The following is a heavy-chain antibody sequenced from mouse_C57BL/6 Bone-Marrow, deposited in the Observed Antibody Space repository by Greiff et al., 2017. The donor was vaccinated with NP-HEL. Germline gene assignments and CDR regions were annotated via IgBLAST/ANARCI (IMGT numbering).Heavy chain of an antibody. CDR3: ARSPYDYAPPCDY. D-gene: IGHD2-4*01. J-gene: IGHJ2*01. V-gene: IGHV1-9*01. CDR1: GYTFTGYW. Sequence: VQLQESGAELMKPGASVKLSCKATGYTFTGYWIEWVKQRPGHGLEWIGEILPGRGSTNYNEKFKGKATFTADTSSNTAYMQLSSLTTEDSAIYYCARSPYDYAPPCDYWGQGTTLTVSS. CDR2: ILPGRGST.